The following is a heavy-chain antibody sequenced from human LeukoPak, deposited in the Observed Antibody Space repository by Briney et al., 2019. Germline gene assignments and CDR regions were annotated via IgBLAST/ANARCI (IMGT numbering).Heavy chain of an antibody. Sequence: PGGSLRLSCAASGFTFSSYGMRWVRQAPSKGLEWVTFTRYDGSNKSYADSVKGRFTISRDNSKNTLYLEMNSLRAEDTAMYYCAKDNSYYGSGTHMDVWGKGTTVTISS. CDR1: GFTFSSYG. V-gene: IGHV3-30*02. D-gene: IGHD3-10*01. J-gene: IGHJ6*03. CDR3: AKDNSYYGSGTHMDV. CDR2: TRYDGSNK.